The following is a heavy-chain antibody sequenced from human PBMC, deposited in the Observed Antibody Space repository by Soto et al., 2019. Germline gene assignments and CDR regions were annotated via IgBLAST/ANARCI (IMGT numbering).Heavy chain of an antibody. D-gene: IGHD3-10*01. V-gene: IGHV4-34*01. CDR2: INHSGST. J-gene: IGHJ5*02. CDR3: ARGRYYYGSGSYYKYNWFDP. Sequence: SETLSLTCAVYGGSCSGYYWSWIRQPPGKGLEWIGEINHSGSTNYNPSLKSRVTISVDTSKNQFSLKLSSVTAADTAVYYCARGRYYYGSGSYYKYNWFDPWGQGTLGTVSS. CDR1: GGSCSGYY.